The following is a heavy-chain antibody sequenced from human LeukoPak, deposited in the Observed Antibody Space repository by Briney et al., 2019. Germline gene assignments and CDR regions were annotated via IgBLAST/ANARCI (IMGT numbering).Heavy chain of an antibody. CDR1: GGSISSGGYS. CDR3: ATYGDFPYCFHY. Sequence: SETLSLTCAVSGGSISSGGYSWSWIRQPPGKGLEWIGYIYHSGSTYYNPSLKSRVTISVDKSKNQFSLKLSSVTAADTAEYYCATYGDFPYCFHYWGQGTLVTVSS. V-gene: IGHV4-30-2*01. J-gene: IGHJ4*02. CDR2: IYHSGST. D-gene: IGHD2-21*02.